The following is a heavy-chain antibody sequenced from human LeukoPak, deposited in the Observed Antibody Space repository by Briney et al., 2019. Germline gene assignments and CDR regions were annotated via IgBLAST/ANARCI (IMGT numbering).Heavy chain of an antibody. CDR1: GYTFTSYY. Sequence: GASVKVSCKASGYTFTSYYMHWVRQAPGQGLEWMGWINPNSGGTNYAQKFQGRVTMTRDTSISTAYMELSRLRSDDTAVYYCARDQDSSGSVDYWGQGTLVTVSS. J-gene: IGHJ4*02. CDR3: ARDQDSSGSVDY. D-gene: IGHD6-19*01. CDR2: INPNSGGT. V-gene: IGHV1-2*02.